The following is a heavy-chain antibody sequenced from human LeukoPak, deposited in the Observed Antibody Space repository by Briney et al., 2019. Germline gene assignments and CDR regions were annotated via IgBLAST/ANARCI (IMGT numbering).Heavy chain of an antibody. D-gene: IGHD3-22*01. CDR2: IYPGDSDT. CDR3: ASPHWYDSSGSQTSDAFDI. V-gene: IGHV5-51*01. Sequence: GASLKISCKGSGYSFTSYWIGWVRQMPGKGLEWMGIIYPGDSDTSYSPSFQGQVTMSADKSISTAYLQWSSLKASDTAMYYCASPHWYDSSGSQTSDAFDIWGQGTMVTVSS. J-gene: IGHJ3*02. CDR1: GYSFTSYW.